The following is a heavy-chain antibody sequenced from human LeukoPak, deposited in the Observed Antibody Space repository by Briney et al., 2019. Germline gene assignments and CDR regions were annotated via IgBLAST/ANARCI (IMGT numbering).Heavy chain of an antibody. Sequence: GASVKVSCKASGYTFTSYYMHWVRQAPGQGLEWMGIINPSGGSTGYAQKFQGRVTMTRDTSTSTVYMELSSLRSEDTAMYYCARAVFVSRAFDIWGQGTMVTVSS. CDR2: INPSGGST. CDR3: ARAVFVSRAFDI. CDR1: GYTFTSYY. V-gene: IGHV1-46*01. J-gene: IGHJ3*02.